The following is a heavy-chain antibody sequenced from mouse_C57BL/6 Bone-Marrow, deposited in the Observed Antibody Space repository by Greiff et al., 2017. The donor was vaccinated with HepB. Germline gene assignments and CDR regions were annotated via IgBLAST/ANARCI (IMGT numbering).Heavy chain of an antibody. Sequence: EVKLVESGPELVKPGASVKISCKASGYTFTDYYLNWVKQSHGKSLEWIGEINPNNGGTSSNQKFKCKVTLTVDKSSSTAYMELRSLTAEDSAVYYCARRAGDWGQGTTLTVSS. J-gene: IGHJ2*01. CDR1: GYTFTDYY. D-gene: IGHD3-2*02. CDR2: INPNNGGT. V-gene: IGHV1-26*01. CDR3: ARRAGD.